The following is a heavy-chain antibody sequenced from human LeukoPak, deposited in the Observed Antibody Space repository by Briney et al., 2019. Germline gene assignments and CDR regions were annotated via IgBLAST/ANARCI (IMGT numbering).Heavy chain of an antibody. CDR1: GFTFSNYA. Sequence: GGSLRLSCAASGFTFSNYAMHWVRQAPGKGLEWVAYIRYDGSSAYYADFVKGRFTISRDNSKNTLYLQMHSLRAEDTAVYYCAKTTTTGPNYYGDLSYYSYYYMDVWGKGTTVTVSS. CDR2: IRYDGSSA. D-gene: IGHD4-17*01. J-gene: IGHJ6*03. CDR3: AKTTTTGPNYYGDLSYYSYYYMDV. V-gene: IGHV3-30*02.